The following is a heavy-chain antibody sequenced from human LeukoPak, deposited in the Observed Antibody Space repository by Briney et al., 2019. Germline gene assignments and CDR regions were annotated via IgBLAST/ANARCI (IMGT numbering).Heavy chain of an antibody. V-gene: IGHV1-18*01. Sequence: ASVKVSCKASGYTFTSYGISWVRQAPGQGLEWMGWISAYNGNTNYAQKLQGRVTMTTDTSTSTAYMELRSLRSDDTAVYYCATHSGSYYSPYYFDYWGQGTLVTVSS. CDR3: ATHSGSYYSPYYFDY. CDR1: GYTFTSYG. D-gene: IGHD3-10*01. J-gene: IGHJ4*02. CDR2: ISAYNGNT.